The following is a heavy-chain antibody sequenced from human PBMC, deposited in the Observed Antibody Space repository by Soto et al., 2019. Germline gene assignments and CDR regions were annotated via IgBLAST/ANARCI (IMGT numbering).Heavy chain of an antibody. J-gene: IGHJ4*02. CDR1: GLIFSNNG. Sequence: QVQLVESGGGVVQPGRSLRLSCAGSGLIFSNNGMHWVRQAPGKGLEWVAFMSYDGSAKFYADSVKGRFTISTDNSKSTLFLHMSNLRAEDRAMYYWAIARVAGAALDHWGQGTLVTVSS. CDR3: AIARVAGAALDH. D-gene: IGHD6-6*01. V-gene: IGHV3-30*03. CDR2: MSYDGSAK.